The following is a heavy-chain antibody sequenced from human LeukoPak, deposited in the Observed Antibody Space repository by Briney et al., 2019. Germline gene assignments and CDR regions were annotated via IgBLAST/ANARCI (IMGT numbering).Heavy chain of an antibody. CDR3: ASSPPTGITVSYFDY. CDR1: GFTFSSYA. V-gene: IGHV3-23*01. CDR2: LSDSGASK. Sequence: PGGSLRLSCAASGFTFSSYAMTWVRQAPGKGLEWVSALSDSGASKYYADSVKGRFTISRDNSKNTLYLQMNSLRADDTAVYYCASSPPTGITVSYFDYWGQGTLVIVSS. D-gene: IGHD4-17*01. J-gene: IGHJ4*02.